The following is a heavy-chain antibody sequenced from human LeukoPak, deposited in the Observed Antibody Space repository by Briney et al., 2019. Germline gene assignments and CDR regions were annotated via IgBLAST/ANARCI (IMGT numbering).Heavy chain of an antibody. CDR1: GGSISSYL. D-gene: IGHD1-26*01. V-gene: IGHV4-59*01. Sequence: SVTLSLTCTVSGGSISSYLWSWIRQPPGEGLEWIGYIYYSGSTNYNPSLKSRVTILVDTSKNQFSLKVSSVTAADTAVYYCARGQYSGSCFDNWGQGSLVTVSS. J-gene: IGHJ4*02. CDR3: ARGQYSGSCFDN. CDR2: IYYSGST.